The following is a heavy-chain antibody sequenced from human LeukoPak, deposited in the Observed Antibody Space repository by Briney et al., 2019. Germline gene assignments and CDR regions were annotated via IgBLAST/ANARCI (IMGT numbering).Heavy chain of an antibody. CDR3: ARDAFYCSSTSCYNH. D-gene: IGHD2-2*01. CDR2: ISTSASAV. Sequence: GGSLRLSCAASGFTFSSYSKNWVRQAPGKGLEWISYISTSASAVYYADSVKGRFTISRDNAKTSLYLQMNSLRAEDTAVYYCARDAFYCSSTSCYNHWGQGTLVTVSS. CDR1: GFTFSSYS. J-gene: IGHJ5*02. V-gene: IGHV3-48*04.